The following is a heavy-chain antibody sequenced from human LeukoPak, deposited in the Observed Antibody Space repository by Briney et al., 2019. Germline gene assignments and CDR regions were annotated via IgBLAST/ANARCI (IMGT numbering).Heavy chain of an antibody. V-gene: IGHV1-8*01. D-gene: IGHD3-10*01. Sequence: ASVKVSCKASGYTFTSYDINWVRQATGQGLEWMGWMDPNSGNTGYAQKFQGRVTMTRNTSISTAYMELSSLRSEDTAVYYCARFPGVLGSGSYSYYYYMDVWGKGTTVTVSS. CDR3: ARFPGVLGSGSYSYYYYMDV. J-gene: IGHJ6*03. CDR1: GYTFTSYD. CDR2: MDPNSGNT.